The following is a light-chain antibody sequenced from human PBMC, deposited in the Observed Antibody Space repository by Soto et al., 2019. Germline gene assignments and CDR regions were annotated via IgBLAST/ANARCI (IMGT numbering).Light chain of an antibody. Sequence: DIQMTQSPSTLSGSVGDRVTITCRASQTISSWLAWYQQKPGKAPKLLIYKASTLKSGVPSRFSGSGSGTDFTLTITSLQPDDFAIYYCQHYDGYPQTFGQGTRLEIK. CDR2: KAS. V-gene: IGKV1-5*03. J-gene: IGKJ5*01. CDR3: QHYDGYPQT. CDR1: QTISSW.